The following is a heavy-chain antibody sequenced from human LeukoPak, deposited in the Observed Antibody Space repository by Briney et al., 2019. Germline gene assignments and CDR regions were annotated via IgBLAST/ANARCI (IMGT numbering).Heavy chain of an antibody. V-gene: IGHV3-23*01. Sequence: PGGSLRLSCAASGFTFSKYAMSWVRQAPGKGLEWVSAISPSDDNTFYADSVKGWFTISRDNSKNTLSLQMNSLRAEDTALYYCAKDSSVPYGITDWGQGTLVTVSS. CDR1: GFTFSKYA. J-gene: IGHJ4*02. CDR2: ISPSDDNT. D-gene: IGHD4-17*01. CDR3: AKDSSVPYGITD.